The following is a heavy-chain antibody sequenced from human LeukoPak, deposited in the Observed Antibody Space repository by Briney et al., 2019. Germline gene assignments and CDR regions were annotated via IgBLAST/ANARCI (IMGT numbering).Heavy chain of an antibody. CDR2: ISGSGGST. V-gene: IGHV3-23*01. Sequence: PGGSLRLSCAASGFTLSSYAMSWVRQAPGKGLEWVSAISGSGGSTYYADSVKGRFTISRDNSKTTLYLQMNSLRAEDTAVHYCAKVSTVTPYFDYWGQGTLVTVSS. J-gene: IGHJ4*02. CDR3: AKVSTVTPYFDY. CDR1: GFTLSSYA. D-gene: IGHD4-17*01.